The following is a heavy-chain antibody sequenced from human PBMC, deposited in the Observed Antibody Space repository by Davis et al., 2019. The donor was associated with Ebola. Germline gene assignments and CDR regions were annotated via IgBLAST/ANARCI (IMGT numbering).Heavy chain of an antibody. CDR2: IYYSGST. V-gene: IGHV4-31*03. CDR1: GGSISSGGYY. J-gene: IGHJ6*02. D-gene: IGHD2-15*01. Sequence: PSETLSLTCTVSGGSISSGGYYWSWIRQHPGKGLEWIGYIYYSGSTYYNPSLKSRVTISVDTSKNQFYLKLSSVTAADTAVYYCARGGIVVVVAATPYYYYGMDVWGQGTTVTVSS. CDR3: ARGGIVVVVAATPYYYYGMDV.